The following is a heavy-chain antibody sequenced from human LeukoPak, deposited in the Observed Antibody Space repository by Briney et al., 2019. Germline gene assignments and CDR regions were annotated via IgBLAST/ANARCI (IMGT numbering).Heavy chain of an antibody. CDR1: GGSISSSSYY. CDR3: ARRFYDFWSGYGSQFDY. Sequence: SETLSLTCTVSGGSISSSSYYWGWIRQPPGKGLEWIGSIYYSGSTYYNPSLKSRVTISVDTSKNQFSLKLSSVTAADTAVYYCARRFYDFWSGYGSQFDYWGQGTLVTVSS. J-gene: IGHJ4*02. CDR2: IYYSGST. V-gene: IGHV4-39*01. D-gene: IGHD3-3*01.